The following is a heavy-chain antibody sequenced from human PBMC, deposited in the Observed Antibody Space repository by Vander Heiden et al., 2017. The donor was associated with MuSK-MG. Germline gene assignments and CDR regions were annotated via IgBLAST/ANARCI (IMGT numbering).Heavy chain of an antibody. CDR3: ASSLFIFGDAFDI. CDR2: IYYSGST. Sequence: QVQLQESGPGLVKPSETLSLTCTVSGGSISSYYWSWIRQPPGKGLEWIGYIYYSGSTNYNPSLKSRVTISVDTSKNQFSLKLSSVTAADTAVYYCASSLFIFGDAFDIWGQGTMVTVSS. V-gene: IGHV4-59*01. CDR1: GGSISSYY. J-gene: IGHJ3*02. D-gene: IGHD3-3*01.